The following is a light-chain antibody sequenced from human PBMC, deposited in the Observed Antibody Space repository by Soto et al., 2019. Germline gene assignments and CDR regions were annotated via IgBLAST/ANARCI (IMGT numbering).Light chain of an antibody. Sequence: EIVITQSPAILSVSPGGRATLSCRASQSVGSNLAWFQQRPGQAPRLLIYSASTRAAGVPARFSGSGSGTGFTLTISSLQSGDFAVYYCQQYDNWPPYTFGQGTTVEIK. CDR2: SAS. CDR3: QQYDNWPPYT. CDR1: QSVGSN. V-gene: IGKV3-15*01. J-gene: IGKJ2*01.